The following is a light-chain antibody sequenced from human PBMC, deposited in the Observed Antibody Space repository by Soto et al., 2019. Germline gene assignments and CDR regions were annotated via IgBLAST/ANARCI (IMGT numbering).Light chain of an antibody. J-gene: IGKJ5*01. Sequence: DVVMTQSPLSLPVTPGEPASIPCRSSHSLLHSNGYNYLDWYLQKPGQSPQLLIYLGSNRASGVPDRFSGSGSGTDFTLKISRVEAEDVGVYYCMQALQTSITFGQGTRLEIK. V-gene: IGKV2-28*01. CDR2: LGS. CDR3: MQALQTSIT. CDR1: HSLLHSNGYNY.